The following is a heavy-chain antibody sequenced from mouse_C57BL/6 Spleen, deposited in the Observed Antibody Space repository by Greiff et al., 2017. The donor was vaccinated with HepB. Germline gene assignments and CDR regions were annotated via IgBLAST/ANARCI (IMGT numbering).Heavy chain of an antibody. V-gene: IGHV5-17*01. CDR3: AIITTVVEGNAMDY. CDR1: GFTFSDYG. Sequence: EVMLVESGGGLVKPGGSLKLSCAASGFTFSDYGMHWVRQAPEKGLEWVAYISSGSSTIYYADTVKGRFTISRDNAKNTLFLQMTSLRSEDTAMYYCAIITTVVEGNAMDYWGQGTSVTVSS. CDR2: ISSGSSTI. D-gene: IGHD1-1*01. J-gene: IGHJ4*01.